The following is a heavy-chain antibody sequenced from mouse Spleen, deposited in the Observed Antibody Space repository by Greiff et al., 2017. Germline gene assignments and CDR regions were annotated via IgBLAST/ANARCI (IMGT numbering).Heavy chain of an antibody. CDR3: ARRDTTGAMDY. D-gene: IGHD1-1*01. CDR2: INPSSGYT. CDR1: GYTFTSYT. J-gene: IGHJ4*01. Sequence: VQLQQSGAELARPGASVKMSCKASGYTFTSYTMHWVKQRPGQGLEWIGYINPSSGYTKYNQKFKDKATLTADKSSSTAYMQLSSLTSEDSAVYYCARRDTTGAMDYWGQGTSVTVSS. V-gene: IGHV1-4*01.